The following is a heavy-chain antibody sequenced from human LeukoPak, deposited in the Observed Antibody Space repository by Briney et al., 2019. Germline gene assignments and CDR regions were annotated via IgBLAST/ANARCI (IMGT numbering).Heavy chain of an antibody. CDR3: ARDLLAAFDY. CDR2: ISSSSSYI. CDR1: GFTFSSYS. D-gene: IGHD2-15*01. V-gene: IGHV3-21*01. Sequence: GGYLRLSCAASGFTFSSYSMNWVRQAPGKGLEWVSSISSSSSYIYYADSVKGRFTISRDNAKNSLYLQMNSLRAEDTAVCYCARDLLAAFDYWGQGTLVTVSS. J-gene: IGHJ4*02.